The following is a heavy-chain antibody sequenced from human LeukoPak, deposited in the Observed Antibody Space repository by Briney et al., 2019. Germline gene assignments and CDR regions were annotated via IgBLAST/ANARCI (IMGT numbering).Heavy chain of an antibody. CDR2: TSTSGGSA. D-gene: IGHD1-26*01. V-gene: IGHV3-23*01. J-gene: IGHJ4*02. CDR1: GFTFSRYA. CDR3: ARYSGSYYYPPAWDL. Sequence: GGSLRLSCTASGFTFSRYAMSWVRQAPGKGLEWVSATSTSGGSAYYADSVEGRFTISRDNSKNTLYLQMDSLRADDTAVYYCARYSGSYYYPPAWDLWGQGTLVTVSS.